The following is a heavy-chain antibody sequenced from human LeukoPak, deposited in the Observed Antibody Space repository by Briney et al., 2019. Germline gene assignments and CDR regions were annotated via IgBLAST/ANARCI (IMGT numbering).Heavy chain of an antibody. CDR3: ASSSGTTHPLDY. Sequence: GGSLRLSCAASGFTFRDFAMSWVRQAPGKGLEWVSAISGDAHSTYYADSLKGRFTISRDNSKNTLYLQMNSLRAEDTAVYYCASSSGTTHPLDYWGQGTLVTVSS. CDR1: GFTFRDFA. CDR2: ISGDAHST. J-gene: IGHJ4*02. D-gene: IGHD3-10*01. V-gene: IGHV3-23*01.